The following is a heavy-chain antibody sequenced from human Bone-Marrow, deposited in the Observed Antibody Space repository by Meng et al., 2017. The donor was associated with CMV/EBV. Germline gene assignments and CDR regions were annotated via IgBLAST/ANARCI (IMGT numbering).Heavy chain of an antibody. V-gene: IGHV4-39*07. Sequence: LSCTVSGGSISSSSYYWGWIRQPPGKGLEWIGSIYYSGSTYYNPSLKSRVTISVDTSKNQFSLKLSSVTAADTAVYYCARGAFDIWGQGTMVTVSS. CDR3: ARGAFDI. CDR1: GGSISSSSYY. CDR2: IYYSGST. J-gene: IGHJ3*02.